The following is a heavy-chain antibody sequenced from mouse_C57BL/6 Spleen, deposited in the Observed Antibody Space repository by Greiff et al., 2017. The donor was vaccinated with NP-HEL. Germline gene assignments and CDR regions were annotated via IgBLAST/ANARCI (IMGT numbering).Heavy chain of an antibody. CDR2: IDPSDSET. CDR3: ARVNLRLGYFDV. V-gene: IGHV1-52*01. D-gene: IGHD3-2*02. Sequence: QVQLQQPGAELVRPGSSVKLSCKASGYTFTSYWMHWVKQRPIQGLEWIGNIDPSDSETHYNQKFKDKATLTVDKSSSTAYMQLSSLTSEDSAVYYCARVNLRLGYFDVWGTGTTVTVSS. CDR1: GYTFTSYW. J-gene: IGHJ1*03.